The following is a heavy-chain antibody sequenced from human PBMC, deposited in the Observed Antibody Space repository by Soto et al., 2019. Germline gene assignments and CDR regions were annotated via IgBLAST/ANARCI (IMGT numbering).Heavy chain of an antibody. J-gene: IGHJ5*02. D-gene: IGHD3-10*01. CDR1: RGSISSYY. CDR3: ARESAGSGKNNWFDP. CDR2: IHRTGST. V-gene: IGHV4-59*01. Sequence: PSETLSLTCSVSRGSISSYYWSWVRQPPGKGLEWIGFIHRTGSTKNNPSLESRVTISVDTSQNQLSLRLSSVTAADTAVYYCARESAGSGKNNWFDPWGQGILVTVSS.